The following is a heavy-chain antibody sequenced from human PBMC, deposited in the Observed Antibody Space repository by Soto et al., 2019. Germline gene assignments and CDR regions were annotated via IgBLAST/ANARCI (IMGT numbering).Heavy chain of an antibody. D-gene: IGHD3-22*01. CDR3: ARSRISSSGNFDP. CDR2: INTDDGNT. V-gene: IGHV1-3*04. Sequence: GASVKVSARPLDTPLPVTMHWVRQAPGQRPEWMGWINTDDGNTKYSQNFQGRVTITRDTSASTAYMELSSLRSEDTAVYYCARSRISSSGNFDPWGQGTLVTVSS. CDR1: DTPLPVT. J-gene: IGHJ5*02.